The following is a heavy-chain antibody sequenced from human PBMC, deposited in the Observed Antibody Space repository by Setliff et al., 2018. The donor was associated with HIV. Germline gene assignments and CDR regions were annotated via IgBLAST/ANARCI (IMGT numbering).Heavy chain of an antibody. J-gene: IGHJ4*02. V-gene: IGHV4-39*01. D-gene: IGHD3-10*01. Sequence: SETLSLTCTISGGSISSSSYYWGWIRQPPGKGLEWIGSIYYSGSTYYNPSLKSRVTIAVDTSKNQFSLKLSSVTAADTAVYYCARAVPSYYYGSGSVSPSFDYWGQGTLVTVSS. CDR3: ARAVPSYYYGSGSVSPSFDY. CDR1: GGSISSSSYY. CDR2: IYYSGST.